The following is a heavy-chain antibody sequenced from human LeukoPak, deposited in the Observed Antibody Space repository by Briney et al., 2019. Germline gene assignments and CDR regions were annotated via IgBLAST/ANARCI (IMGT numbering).Heavy chain of an antibody. CDR3: ARARRYDSSGPTHSDY. CDR1: GFTFSSYS. D-gene: IGHD3-22*01. CDR2: ISSSSSYI. Sequence: GGSLRLSCAASGFTFSSYSMNWVRQAPGKGLEWVSSISSSSSYIYYADSVKGRFTISRDNAKNSLYLQMNSLRAEDTAVYYCARARRYDSSGPTHSDYWGQGTLVTVSS. V-gene: IGHV3-21*01. J-gene: IGHJ4*02.